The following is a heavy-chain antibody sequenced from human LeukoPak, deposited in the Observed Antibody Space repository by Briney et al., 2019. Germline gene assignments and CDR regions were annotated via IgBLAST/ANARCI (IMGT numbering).Heavy chain of an antibody. CDR1: GYTFTSYD. CDR3: ARVIRGGPIIWFGELSPPIDY. CDR2: MNPNSGNT. Sequence: ASVKVSCKASGYTFTSYDINWVRQATGQGLEWMGWMNPNSGNTGYAQKFQGRVTMTEDTSTDTAYMELSSLRSEDTAVYYCARVIRGGPIIWFGELSPPIDYWGQGTLVTVSS. V-gene: IGHV1-8*01. J-gene: IGHJ4*02. D-gene: IGHD3-10*01.